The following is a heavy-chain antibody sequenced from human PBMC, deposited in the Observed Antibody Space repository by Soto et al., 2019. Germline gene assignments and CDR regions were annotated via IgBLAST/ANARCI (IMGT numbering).Heavy chain of an antibody. V-gene: IGHV1-69*13. CDR3: AREDRLVEFDY. CDR1: GGSFSIYA. D-gene: IGHD1-26*01. CDR2: IIPIFGTA. J-gene: IGHJ4*02. Sequence: ASVKVSCKASGGSFSIYAISWVRQAPGQGLEWMGGIIPIFGTANYAQEFQGRVTITADESTSTAYMELSSLRSEDTAVYYCAREDRLVEFDYWGQGTLVTVSS.